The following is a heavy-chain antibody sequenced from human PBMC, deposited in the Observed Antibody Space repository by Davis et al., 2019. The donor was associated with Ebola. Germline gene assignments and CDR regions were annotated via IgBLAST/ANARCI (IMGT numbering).Heavy chain of an antibody. CDR3: AKGMTVTYYYFDY. J-gene: IGHJ4*02. Sequence: GESLKISCAASGFTFSIYGMSWVRQAPGKGLEWVSGISGSGGRTYHADSVRGRFTISRDNSKNTLWLQMNFLRAEDTALYYCAKGMTVTYYYFDYWGQGTLVTVSS. V-gene: IGHV3-23*01. CDR1: GFTFSIYG. D-gene: IGHD4-11*01. CDR2: ISGSGGRT.